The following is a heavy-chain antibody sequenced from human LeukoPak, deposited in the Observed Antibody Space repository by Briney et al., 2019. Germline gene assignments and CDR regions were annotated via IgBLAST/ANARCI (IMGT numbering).Heavy chain of an antibody. Sequence: PSQTLSLTWTVSGGSISSGGYWWGWIRQQGGKGLEWIGYIYYSGSTYYNTSVKCRVTISVDTSKNQISLKLSSVTAADTAVYYCAKYSSGWERYFDYWGQGTLVTVS. CDR3: AKYSSGWERYFDY. CDR1: GGSISSGGYW. V-gene: IGHV4-31*02. D-gene: IGHD6-19*01. J-gene: IGHJ4*02. CDR2: IYYSGST.